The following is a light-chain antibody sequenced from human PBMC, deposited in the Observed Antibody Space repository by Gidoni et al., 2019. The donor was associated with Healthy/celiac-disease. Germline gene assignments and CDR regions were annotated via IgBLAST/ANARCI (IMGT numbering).Light chain of an antibody. Sequence: QSVLTPPPSVSGAPGQRVPISCTGSSPNSGAGYDVHWYPQLPGTAPKLPIYGNSHRPSGVPDRFSGSKSGTSASLAITGLQAEDEADYYCQSYDSSLSGYVVFGGGTKLTVL. J-gene: IGLJ2*01. CDR2: GNS. CDR3: QSYDSSLSGYVV. CDR1: SPNSGAGYD. V-gene: IGLV1-40*01.